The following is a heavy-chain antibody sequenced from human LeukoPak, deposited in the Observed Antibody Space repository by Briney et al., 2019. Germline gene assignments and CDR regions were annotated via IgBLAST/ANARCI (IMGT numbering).Heavy chain of an antibody. D-gene: IGHD3-10*01. CDR1: GFTFSSYS. J-gene: IGHJ6*03. CDR3: ARGEYYYGSGSYPLYYYYYYYMDV. Sequence: KSGGSLRLSCAASGFTFSSYSMNWVRQAPGKGLEWVSSISSSSSYIYYADSVKGRFTISRDNAENSLYLQMNSLRAEDTAVYYCARGEYYYGSGSYPLYYYYYYYMDVWGKGTTVTVSS. V-gene: IGHV3-21*01. CDR2: ISSSSSYI.